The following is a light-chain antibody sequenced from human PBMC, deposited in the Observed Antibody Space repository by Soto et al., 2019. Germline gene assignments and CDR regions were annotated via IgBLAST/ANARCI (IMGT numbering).Light chain of an antibody. J-gene: IGKJ4*01. CDR1: QGICNY. CDR3: QNYNSAPQLT. Sequence: DIQMTQSPSSLSASVGDRVTIACRASQGICNYLAWYQQKPGKVPKLLICTASTLQPGVPSRFSGSGSGTDFTLTISSLQPEDVATYYCQNYNSAPQLTFGGGTKVEI. CDR2: TAS. V-gene: IGKV1-27*01.